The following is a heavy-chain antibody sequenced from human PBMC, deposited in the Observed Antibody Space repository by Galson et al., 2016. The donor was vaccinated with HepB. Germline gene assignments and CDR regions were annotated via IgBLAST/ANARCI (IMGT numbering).Heavy chain of an antibody. CDR2: IWHDGTNK. D-gene: IGHD6-13*01. V-gene: IGHV3-33*01. CDR1: GFTFSSYG. CDR3: SPLPTGQQPYYFDY. Sequence: SLRLSCAASGFTFSSYGMLWVRQSPGKGLEWVAIIWHDGTNKYYVDSVKGRFTISRDNSKNTLYLQMNRLRIEDTAVYYCSPLPTGQQPYYFDYWGQGTLVTVSS. J-gene: IGHJ4*02.